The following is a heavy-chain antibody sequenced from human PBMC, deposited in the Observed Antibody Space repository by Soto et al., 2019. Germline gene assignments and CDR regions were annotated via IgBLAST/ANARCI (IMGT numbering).Heavy chain of an antibody. Sequence: SETLSLTCTVSGGSISSYYWSWIRQPPGKGLEWIGYIYYSGSTNYNPSLKSRVTISVDTSKNQFSLKLSSVTAADTAVYYCARVPPTLNYYDSRGYYVGYYGMDVWGQGTPVTVAS. J-gene: IGHJ6*02. CDR3: ARVPPTLNYYDSRGYYVGYYGMDV. CDR2: IYYSGST. CDR1: GGSISSYY. V-gene: IGHV4-59*01. D-gene: IGHD3-22*01.